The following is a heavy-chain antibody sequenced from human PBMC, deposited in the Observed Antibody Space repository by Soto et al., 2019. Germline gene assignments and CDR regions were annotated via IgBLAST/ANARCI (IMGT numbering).Heavy chain of an antibody. CDR2: INPNSGGT. CDR3: ARGIGGYCSGGRCHTRGWFDP. D-gene: IGHD2-15*01. J-gene: IGHJ5*02. V-gene: IGHV1-2*02. CDR1: VYTFTGYY. Sequence: ASVKFSFEASVYTFTGYYMHWVRHAPRQGVEWRGWINPNSGGTNYAQKLQGRVTMARDTSISTAYMELSRLGSDDTAVYSCARGIGGYCSGGRCHTRGWFDPWGQGTLVTVSS.